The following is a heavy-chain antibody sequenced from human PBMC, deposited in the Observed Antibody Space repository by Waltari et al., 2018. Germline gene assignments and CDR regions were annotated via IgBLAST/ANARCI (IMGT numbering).Heavy chain of an antibody. CDR3: ARVSSSSSWPGFDY. D-gene: IGHD6-13*01. CDR2: IIPIFGTA. J-gene: IGHJ4*02. Sequence: QVQLVQSGAEVKKLGSSVKVSCKASGGPFSSYAISWGRQAPGQGLEWLGGIIPIFGTANYAQKFQGRVTITADESTSTAYMELSSLRSEDTAVYYCARVSSSSSWPGFDYWGQGTLVTVSS. V-gene: IGHV1-69*01. CDR1: GGPFSSYA.